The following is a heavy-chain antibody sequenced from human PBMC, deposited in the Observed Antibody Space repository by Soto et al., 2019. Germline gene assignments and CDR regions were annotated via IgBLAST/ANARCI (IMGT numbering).Heavy chain of an antibody. V-gene: IGHV1-69*06. CDR2: IIPTFGTA. D-gene: IGHD6-19*01. Sequence: QVQLVQSGAEMREPGSSVKVSCKASGGTFSSSAINWLRQAPGQGPEWMGGIIPTFGTANYIEMFRGRVTITADTSTSTAYMEVSSLTSEDTAMYFCARSETAGHRGFDIWGQGTMVTVSS. CDR1: GGTFSSSA. CDR3: ARSETAGHRGFDI. J-gene: IGHJ3*02.